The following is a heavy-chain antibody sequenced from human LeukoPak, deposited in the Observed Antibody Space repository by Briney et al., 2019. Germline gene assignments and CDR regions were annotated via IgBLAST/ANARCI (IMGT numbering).Heavy chain of an antibody. CDR1: GYTFTSYA. J-gene: IGHJ6*02. CDR2: INPNSGGT. V-gene: IGHV1-2*04. CDR3: ARGPWTTGLIHYYYGMDV. Sequence: GASVKVSCKASGYTFTSYAMNWVRQAPGQGLEWMGWINPNSGGTSYAQKFQGWVTMTRDTSISTAYMELSRLRSDDTAVYYCARGPWTTGLIHYYYGMDVWGQGTTVTVSS. D-gene: IGHD4-17*01.